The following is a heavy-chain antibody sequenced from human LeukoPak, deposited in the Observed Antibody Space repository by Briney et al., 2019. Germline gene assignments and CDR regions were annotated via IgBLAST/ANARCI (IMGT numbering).Heavy chain of an antibody. D-gene: IGHD2-8*01. CDR3: ARQPTGWYNWFDP. V-gene: IGHV4-59*08. CDR1: GGSISSYY. J-gene: IGHJ5*02. CDR2: IYYSGST. Sequence: SETLSLTCTVSGGSISSYYWSWIRQTPGKGLEWIGYIYYSGSTNYNPSLKSRVTISVDTSKNQFSLKLSSVTATDTAVYYCARQPTGWYNWFDPWGQGTLVTVSS.